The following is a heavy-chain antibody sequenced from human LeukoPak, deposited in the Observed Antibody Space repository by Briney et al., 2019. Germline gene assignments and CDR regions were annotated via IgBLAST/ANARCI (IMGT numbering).Heavy chain of an antibody. V-gene: IGHV6-1*01. Sequence: SQTLSLTCIVSGDSVSSKNGAWNWIRQSPSRGLEWLGRTYYRYKWYNDYAESMEGRMTISQDTSKNQYTLHLNSVTADDTAVYYCARDFGTTGWHTFDYWGQGTLVTVSS. CDR1: GDSVSSKNGA. CDR2: TYYRYKWYN. D-gene: IGHD6-19*01. CDR3: ARDFGTTGWHTFDY. J-gene: IGHJ4*02.